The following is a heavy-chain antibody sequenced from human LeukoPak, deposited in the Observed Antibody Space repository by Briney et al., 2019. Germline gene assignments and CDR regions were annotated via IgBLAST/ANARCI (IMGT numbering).Heavy chain of an antibody. J-gene: IGHJ4*02. V-gene: IGHV3-48*01. CDR2: ISTSSSTI. Sequence: PGGSLRLSCAASGFTFNSHSLNWVRQAPGKGLEWLSYISTSSSTIYYADSVKGRFTISRDNAKASLYLQMNSLRPEDTAVYYCARDRGHYFDYWGQGTLVTVSS. CDR1: GFTFNSHS. D-gene: IGHD1-26*01. CDR3: ARDRGHYFDY.